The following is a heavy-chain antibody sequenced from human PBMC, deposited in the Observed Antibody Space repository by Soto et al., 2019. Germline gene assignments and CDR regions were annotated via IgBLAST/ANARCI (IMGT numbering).Heavy chain of an antibody. J-gene: IGHJ5*02. CDR3: VRDRTNNLRDCFAP. Sequence: SENRSLTCNVYDASLSGYYWRWIGQRTRKGLEGIGRIYATGNSDYTPSLKSRITISVDMYKKQFSLSLRSVTAAATAMYYCVRDRTNNLRDCFAPWGRGILVTVSS. V-gene: IGHV4-4*07. CDR2: IYATGNS. CDR1: DASLSGYY. D-gene: IGHD1-1*01.